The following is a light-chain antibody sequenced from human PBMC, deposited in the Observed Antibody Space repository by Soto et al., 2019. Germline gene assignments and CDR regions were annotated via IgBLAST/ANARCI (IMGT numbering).Light chain of an antibody. V-gene: IGLV1-44*01. Sequence: QSVLTQPPSASGTPGQRVTISCSGSTSNIGKNAVNWYRQLSGTAPKLLIYRNDLRPSGVPDRFAGSKSDTSASLAISGLQSGAEADYFCAVWDDSLSGVVFGGGTKLTVL. CDR2: RND. J-gene: IGLJ3*02. CDR3: AVWDDSLSGVV. CDR1: TSNIGKNA.